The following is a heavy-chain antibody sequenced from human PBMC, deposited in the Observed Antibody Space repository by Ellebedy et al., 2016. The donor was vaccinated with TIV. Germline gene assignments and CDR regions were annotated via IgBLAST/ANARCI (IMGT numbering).Heavy chain of an antibody. V-gene: IGHV3-53*01. CDR3: ARDDTWRHDI. J-gene: IGHJ3*02. CDR1: GFTVSNNQ. Sequence: GESLKISCVASGFTVSNNQMSWVRQAPGKGLEWVSVIYDDGRTCYADSVKGRFTISRDNSKNTLYLQMNSLRAEDTALYYCARDDTWRHDIWGQGTMVTVSS. CDR2: IYDDGRT. D-gene: IGHD5-12*01.